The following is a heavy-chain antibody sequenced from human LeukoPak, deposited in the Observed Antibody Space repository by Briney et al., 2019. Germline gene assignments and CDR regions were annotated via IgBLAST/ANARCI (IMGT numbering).Heavy chain of an antibody. CDR2: INHSGST. Sequence: SETLSLTCAVYGGSFSGYYWSWIRQPPGKGLEWIGEINHSGSTNYKPSLKSRVTISVDTSKNQFSLKLSSVTAADTAVYYCAREGWGVVVAANYYYYYMDVWGKGTTVTVSS. CDR1: GGSFSGYY. J-gene: IGHJ6*03. CDR3: AREGWGVVVAANYYYYYMDV. V-gene: IGHV4-34*01. D-gene: IGHD2-15*01.